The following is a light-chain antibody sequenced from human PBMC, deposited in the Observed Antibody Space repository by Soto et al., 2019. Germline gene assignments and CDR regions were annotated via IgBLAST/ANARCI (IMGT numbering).Light chain of an antibody. CDR1: QSISNR. CDR3: QHYSGDRAT. J-gene: IGKJ1*01. CDR2: DAS. V-gene: IGKV1-5*01. Sequence: DIQMTQSRSTVSASVGDGVTITWRASQSISNRLAWYQQRPGKAPKYLIYDASTLDSGAPSRFSGSGSGTEFTLTISSLQPDDFATYYCQHYSGDRATFGQGTKVDIK.